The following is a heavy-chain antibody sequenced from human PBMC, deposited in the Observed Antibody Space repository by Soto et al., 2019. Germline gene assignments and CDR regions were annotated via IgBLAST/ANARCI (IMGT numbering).Heavy chain of an antibody. V-gene: IGHV3-30*18. Sequence: PGGSLRLSCAASGFTFSSYGMHWVRQAPGKGLEWVAVISYDGSNKYYADSVKGRFTISRDKSKNTLYLQMNNLRAEDTAVYYCAKHLIGGRLQSPFDLWGQGTQVTVSS. CDR1: GFTFSSYG. CDR3: AKHLIGGRLQSPFDL. CDR2: ISYDGSNK. J-gene: IGHJ4*02. D-gene: IGHD3-22*01.